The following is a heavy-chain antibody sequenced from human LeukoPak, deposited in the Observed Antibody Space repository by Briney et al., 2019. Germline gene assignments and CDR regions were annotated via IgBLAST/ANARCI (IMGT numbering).Heavy chain of an antibody. J-gene: IGHJ4*02. CDR3: ARDYGGHPPFFDY. CDR2: IWFDASNK. CDR1: GFTFSSYA. V-gene: IGHV3-33*08. D-gene: IGHD4-23*01. Sequence: GGSLRLSCAASGFTFSSYAMSWVRQAPGKGLEWVAVIWFDASNKYHADSVKGRFTISRDNSKNTLYLQMNSLRAEDTAVYYCARDYGGHPPFFDYWGQGTLVTVSS.